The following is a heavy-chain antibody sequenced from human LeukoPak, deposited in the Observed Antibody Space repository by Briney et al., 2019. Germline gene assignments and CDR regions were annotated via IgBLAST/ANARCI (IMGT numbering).Heavy chain of an antibody. CDR1: GGSFSGYY. CDR2: INHSGST. CDR3: ASVGDEGSSSTPGRYYYYYYMDV. D-gene: IGHD2-2*01. V-gene: IGHV4-34*01. J-gene: IGHJ6*03. Sequence: PSETLSLTCAVYGGSFSGYYWSWIRQPPGKGLEWIGEINHSGSTNYNPSLKSRVTISVDTSKNQFSLKLSSVTAADTAVYYCASVGDEGSSSTPGRYYYYYYMDVWGKGTTVTVSS.